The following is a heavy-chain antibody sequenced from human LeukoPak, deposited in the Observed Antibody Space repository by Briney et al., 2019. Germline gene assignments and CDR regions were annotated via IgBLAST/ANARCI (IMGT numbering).Heavy chain of an antibody. Sequence: PSETLSLTCTVSGGSISSSSYYWGWVRQPPGRGLEWIGSIYYSGSTYYNPSLKSRVTISVDTSKNQFSLKLSSVTAADTAVYYCAGRRSGYSYVEYWGQGTLVTVSS. CDR3: AGRRSGYSYVEY. V-gene: IGHV4-39*01. CDR2: IYYSGST. J-gene: IGHJ4*02. D-gene: IGHD5-18*01. CDR1: GGSISSSSYY.